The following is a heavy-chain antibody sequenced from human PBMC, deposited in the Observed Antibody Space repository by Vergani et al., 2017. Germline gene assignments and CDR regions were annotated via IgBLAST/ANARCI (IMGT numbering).Heavy chain of an antibody. D-gene: IGHD3-10*01. CDR1: GGSISSGGYY. CDR3: ARGAMVRGALGHI. CDR2: IYYSGST. J-gene: IGHJ3*02. Sequence: QVQLQESGPGLVKPSQTLSLTCTVSGGSISSGGYYWSWIRQHPGKGLEWMGYIYYSGSTYYNPSVKSRVTISVDTSKNQFSLKLSSVTAADTAVYYCARGAMVRGALGHIWGRGTMVTVSS. V-gene: IGHV4-31*03.